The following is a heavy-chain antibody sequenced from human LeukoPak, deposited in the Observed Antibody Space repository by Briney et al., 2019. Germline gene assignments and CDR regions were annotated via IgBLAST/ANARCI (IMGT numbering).Heavy chain of an antibody. CDR1: GRFISGYY. V-gene: IGHV4-59*08. Sequence: SETLSLTCTVSGRFISGYYWSWTRHPPGKALVWIGFNYYSGSTKYNPSLKSRVTISVDTSKNQFSLKLTSVTAADTAVYYCARYGSGSYSDDHFQHWGQGTLVTVSS. CDR3: ARYGSGSYSDDHFQH. J-gene: IGHJ1*01. D-gene: IGHD3-10*01. CDR2: NYYSGST.